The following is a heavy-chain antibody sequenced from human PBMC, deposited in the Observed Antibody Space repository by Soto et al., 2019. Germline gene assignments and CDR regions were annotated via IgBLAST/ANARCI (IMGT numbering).Heavy chain of an antibody. J-gene: IGHJ4*02. CDR1: EFTLSSYG. D-gene: IGHD3-10*01. CDR2: IWNDGSIT. V-gene: IGHV3-33*01. Sequence: QVQLVESGGGVVQPGRSLRLSCAASEFTLSSYGIHWVRQAPGKGLAWVAVIWNDGSITDADSVRGRFTISRDDSKNTLYLQMNSLRAEDTAVYYCARSVYTSGSFFDFWGQGTLVTVSS. CDR3: ARSVYTSGSFFDF.